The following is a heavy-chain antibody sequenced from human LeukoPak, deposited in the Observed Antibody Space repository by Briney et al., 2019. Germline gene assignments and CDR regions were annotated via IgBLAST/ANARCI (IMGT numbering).Heavy chain of an antibody. CDR2: IRFDESDK. V-gene: IGHV3-30*02. CDR1: GFTFSNYG. D-gene: IGHD2-2*03. CDR3: VKDGYCSSASCYAGHWFDA. J-gene: IGHJ5*02. Sequence: GGSLRLSCIASGFTFSNYGMHWVRQAPGKGLDWVAFIRFDESDKYYADSVKGRFTISRDNSKNTVYLQMNSLRPEDTAVYYCVKDGYCSSASCYAGHWFDAWGQGTLATVSS.